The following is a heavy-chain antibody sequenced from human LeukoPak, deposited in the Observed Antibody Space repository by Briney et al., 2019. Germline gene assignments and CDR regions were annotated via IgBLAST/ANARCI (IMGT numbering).Heavy chain of an antibody. D-gene: IGHD2-2*01. CDR2: INPKGGGT. CDR1: GYTFTDYY. CDR3: ARTQPPCTSRLLLDY. V-gene: IGHV1-2*02. J-gene: IGHJ4*02. Sequence: ASVKVSCKASGYTFTDYYIHWVRQAPGQGLEWMGWINPKGGGTNYAQKFQGLVTMSRDTSITTAYMELSRLTSDDTAVYYCARTQPPCTSRLLLDYWGQGTLVTVSS.